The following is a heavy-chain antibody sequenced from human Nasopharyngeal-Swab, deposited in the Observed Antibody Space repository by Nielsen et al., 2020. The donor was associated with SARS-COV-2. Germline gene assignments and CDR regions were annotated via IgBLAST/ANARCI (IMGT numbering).Heavy chain of an antibody. CDR1: GFTFSNYW. D-gene: IGHD5-18*01. J-gene: IGHJ6*02. CDR2: INTDGRST. CDR3: ARENTDSNGMDV. Sequence: GESLKISCAASGFTFSNYWMHWVRQAPGKGLVWVSRINTDGRSTTYADSVKGRFTISRDNAKNTLYLQMNSLRAEDTAVYYCARENTDSNGMDVWGQGTTVTVSS. V-gene: IGHV3-74*01.